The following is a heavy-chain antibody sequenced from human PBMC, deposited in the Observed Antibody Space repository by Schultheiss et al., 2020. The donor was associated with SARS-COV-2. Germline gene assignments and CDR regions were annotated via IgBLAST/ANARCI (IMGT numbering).Heavy chain of an antibody. CDR1: GGSFSGYY. V-gene: IGHV4-59*10. Sequence: SQTLSLTCAVYGGSFSGYYWGWIRQPPGKGLEWIGRIYTSGSTNYNPSLKSRVTISVHTSKNQFSLKLSSVTAADTAVYYCARRPFYYDSSGRQIGMDVWGQGTTVTVSS. J-gene: IGHJ6*02. CDR2: IYTSGST. CDR3: ARRPFYYDSSGRQIGMDV. D-gene: IGHD3-22*01.